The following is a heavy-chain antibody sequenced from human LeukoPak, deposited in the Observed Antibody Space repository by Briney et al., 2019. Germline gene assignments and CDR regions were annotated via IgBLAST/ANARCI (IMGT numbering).Heavy chain of an antibody. CDR2: ISWNSGSI. Sequence: PGRSLILSCAASGFPFEDYAMDGVRRAPGKGLEWVSGISWNSGSIGYADSVKGRFTISRDNAKNSLYLQMNSLRAEDTALYYCAKDMVVRGVIGWFDPWGQGTLVTVSS. D-gene: IGHD3-10*01. CDR1: GFPFEDYA. J-gene: IGHJ5*02. CDR3: AKDMVVRGVIGWFDP. V-gene: IGHV3-9*01.